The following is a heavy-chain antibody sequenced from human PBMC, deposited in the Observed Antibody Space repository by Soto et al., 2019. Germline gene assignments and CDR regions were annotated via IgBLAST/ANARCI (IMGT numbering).Heavy chain of an antibody. CDR1: AFTFTSSA. V-gene: IGHV1-58*02. CDR3: AADHYCEYVDYYYYMDV. J-gene: IGHJ6*03. CDR2: IVVGSGNT. Sequence: ASVKVSCKASAFTFTSSAMQWVRQARGQRIEWIGWIVVGSGNTNYTQKFQERVTITRDMSTSTAYMGLCSLGSEDTAVYYCAADHYCEYVDYYYYMDVWGKGTRVTVSS. D-gene: IGHD4-17*01.